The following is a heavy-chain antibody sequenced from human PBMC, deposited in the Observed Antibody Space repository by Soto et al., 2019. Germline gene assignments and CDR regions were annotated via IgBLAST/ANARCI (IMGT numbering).Heavy chain of an antibody. Sequence: GGSLRLSCAASGFTFSSYWMSWVRQAPGKGLEWVVNIKQDGSEKYYVDSVKGRFTISRDNAKNSLYLQMNSLRAEDTAVYYCARGERQYCSGGSCSFDYWGQGTLVTVSS. V-gene: IGHV3-7*01. J-gene: IGHJ4*02. CDR1: GFTFSSYW. CDR3: ARGERQYCSGGSCSFDY. D-gene: IGHD2-15*01. CDR2: IKQDGSEK.